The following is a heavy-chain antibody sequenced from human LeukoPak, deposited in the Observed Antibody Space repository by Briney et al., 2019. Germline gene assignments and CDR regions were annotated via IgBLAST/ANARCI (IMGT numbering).Heavy chain of an antibody. CDR3: ASRIYDDAFDI. D-gene: IGHD3-3*01. J-gene: IGHJ3*02. CDR2: IYPGDSDT. V-gene: IGHV5-51*01. Sequence: GESLKISCSTSGYSFSKYWIAWVRQKPGKGLEWMGIIYPGDSDTRYSPSFQGQVTISADKSISTAYLQWSSLKASDTAMYYCASRIYDDAFDIWGQGTMVTVSS. CDR1: GYSFSKYW.